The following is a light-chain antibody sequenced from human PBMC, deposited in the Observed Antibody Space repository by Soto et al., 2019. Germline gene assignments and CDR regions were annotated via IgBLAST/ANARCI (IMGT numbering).Light chain of an antibody. J-gene: IGLJ1*01. CDR1: SSDVGNYVL. CDR3: SSYAGGSFDV. CDR2: EVT. V-gene: IGLV2-23*02. Sequence: QSVLTQPASVSGSPGQSITISCTGTSSDVGNYVLVSWYQQHPGTAPKLMIFEVTKRPSGVSDRFSGSKSGNSASLTISGLQADDEADYYCSSYAGGSFDVFGTGTKVTVL.